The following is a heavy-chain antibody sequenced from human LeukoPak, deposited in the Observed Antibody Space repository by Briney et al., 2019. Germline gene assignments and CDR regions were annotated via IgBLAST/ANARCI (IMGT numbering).Heavy chain of an antibody. CDR1: GFTFRSYA. Sequence: GGSLRLSCAASGFTFRSYAVSWVRQAPGKGLEWVSAISGNGGSTYYADSVKGRFTISRDNSENTLYLQMNSLRAEDTAVYYCARENYGAHYFDYWGQGTLVTVSS. D-gene: IGHD1-7*01. V-gene: IGHV3-23*01. CDR3: ARENYGAHYFDY. J-gene: IGHJ4*02. CDR2: ISGNGGST.